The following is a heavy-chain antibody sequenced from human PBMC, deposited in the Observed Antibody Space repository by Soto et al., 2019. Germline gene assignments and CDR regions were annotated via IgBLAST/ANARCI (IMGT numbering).Heavy chain of an antibody. V-gene: IGHV3-23*01. CDR3: AKENPVIFSTQSGEADY. CDR1: GFTFSSYA. Sequence: EVQLLESGGGLVQPGGSLRLSCAASGFTFSSYAMSWVRQAPGKRLEWVSAISGSGGSTYYADSVKGRFTISRDNSKNTLYLQMNSLRAEDTAVYYCAKENPVIFSTQSGEADYWGQGTLVTVSS. J-gene: IGHJ4*02. D-gene: IGHD3-3*02. CDR2: ISGSGGST.